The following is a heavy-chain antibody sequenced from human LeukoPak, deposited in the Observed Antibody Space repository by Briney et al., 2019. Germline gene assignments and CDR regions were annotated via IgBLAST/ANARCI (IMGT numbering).Heavy chain of an antibody. D-gene: IGHD3-22*01. CDR1: GFTFSNYY. CDR2: ISSSSSYI. Sequence: GGSLRLSCAASGFTFSNYYINWVRQAPGKGLEWVSFISSSSSYIYYADSVKGRFTISRDNAKNSLYLQMNSLRAEDTAVYYCARDLKAAYYDSSGYHPGYYFDYWGQGTLVTVSS. V-gene: IGHV3-21*01. CDR3: ARDLKAAYYDSSGYHPGYYFDY. J-gene: IGHJ4*02.